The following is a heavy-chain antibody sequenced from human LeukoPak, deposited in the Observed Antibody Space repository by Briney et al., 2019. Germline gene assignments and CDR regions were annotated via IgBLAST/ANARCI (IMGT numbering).Heavy chain of an antibody. V-gene: IGHV3-11*06. J-gene: IGHJ4*02. CDR2: ISSSSSYT. CDR3: ARSGFQLWFGYDY. Sequence: PGGSLRLSCTASGFTFGDYYMSWIRQAPGKGLEWVSYISSSSSYTNYADSVKGRFTISRDNAKNSLYLQMNSLRAEDTAVYYCARSGFQLWFGYDYWGQGTLVTVSS. CDR1: GFTFGDYY. D-gene: IGHD5-18*01.